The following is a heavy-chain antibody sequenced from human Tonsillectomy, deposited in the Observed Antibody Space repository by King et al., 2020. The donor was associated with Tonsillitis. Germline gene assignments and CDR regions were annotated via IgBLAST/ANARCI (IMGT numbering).Heavy chain of an antibody. CDR2: INSDGSDT. J-gene: IGHJ2*01. V-gene: IGHV3-74*01. CDR3: VRRASPQGDRSGYYYSWYFDL. CDR1: GFTFRRYW. D-gene: IGHD3-22*01. Sequence: VQLVESGGGLVQPGGSLRLSCAASGFTFRRYWMHWVRQAPGKGLEWVSRINSDGSDTGYADSVKGRFTISRDNAKNTLYLQMNSLRAEDTAVYSCVRRASPQGDRSGYYYSWYFDLWGRGTLVTVSS.